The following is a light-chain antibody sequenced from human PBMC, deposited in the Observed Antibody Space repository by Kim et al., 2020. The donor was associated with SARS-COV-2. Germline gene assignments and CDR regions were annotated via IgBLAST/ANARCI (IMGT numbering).Light chain of an antibody. J-gene: IGKJ5*01. Sequence: EVVLTQSPGTLSLSPGERATLSCRASQSVSSRYLAWYQQKPGQAPRLFIYGTSSRATGIPDRFSGSGSGTDFTLTIRRLEPEDFAVYYRKEYGKWSTFGKGKRLESK. CDR1: QSVSSRY. CDR3: KEYGKWST. CDR2: GTS. V-gene: IGKV3-20*01.